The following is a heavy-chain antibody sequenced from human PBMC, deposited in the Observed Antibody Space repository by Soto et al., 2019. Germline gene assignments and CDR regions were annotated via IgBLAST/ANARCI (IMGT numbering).Heavy chain of an antibody. CDR1: GFTFGDSY. CDR3: AKFSAHSMFDISSAPDY. V-gene: IGHV3-23*01. J-gene: IGHJ4*02. D-gene: IGHD3-10*02. Sequence: GGSLRLSFAGSGFTFGDSYMSWIRQAPGEGLEWVSAISGNGGRISYADSVKGRFTISRDNSKNTLYLQLHSLRAEDTAVYYCAKFSAHSMFDISSAPDYWGQGTLVTVSS. CDR2: ISGNGGRI.